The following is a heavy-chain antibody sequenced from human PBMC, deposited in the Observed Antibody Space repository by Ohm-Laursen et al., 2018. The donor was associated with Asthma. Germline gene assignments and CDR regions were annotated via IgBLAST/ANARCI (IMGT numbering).Heavy chain of an antibody. Sequence: SLRLSCAASKFTFSNYAMNWVRQPPGKGLEWVSEISSTGGSTDYADSVKGRFTTSRDNSKSTMYLQISSLRAEDTAVYYCAKVGLTYYNAMDVWGQGTTVTVSS. V-gene: IGHV3-23*01. J-gene: IGHJ6*02. CDR2: ISSTGGST. CDR3: AKVGLTYYNAMDV. CDR1: KFTFSNYA. D-gene: IGHD4/OR15-4a*01.